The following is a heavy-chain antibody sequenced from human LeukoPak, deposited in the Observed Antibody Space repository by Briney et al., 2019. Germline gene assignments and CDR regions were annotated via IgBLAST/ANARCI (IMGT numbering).Heavy chain of an antibody. CDR1: GFTFDDYA. D-gene: IGHD3-22*01. CDR3: ARDLYESSGYSGY. J-gene: IGHJ4*02. Sequence: GRSLRLSCAASGFTFDDYAMHWVRQAPGKGLEWVSGISWNSGSIGYADSVKGRFTISRENAKNSLYLQMNSLRAEDTAVYYCARDLYESSGYSGYWGQGTLVTVSS. CDR2: ISWNSGSI. V-gene: IGHV3-9*01.